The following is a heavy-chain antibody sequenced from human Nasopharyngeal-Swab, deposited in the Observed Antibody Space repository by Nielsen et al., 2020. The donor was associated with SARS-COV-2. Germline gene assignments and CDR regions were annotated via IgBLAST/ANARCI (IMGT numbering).Heavy chain of an antibody. CDR2: ISSNGGST. Sequence: GGFLRLSCSASGFTFSSYAMHWVRQAPGKGLEYVSAISSNGGSTYYADSVKGRFTISRDNSKNTLYLQMSSLRAEDTAVYYCVKAVGSYMYYFDYWGQGTLVTVSS. V-gene: IGHV3-64D*08. CDR1: GFTFSSYA. J-gene: IGHJ4*02. D-gene: IGHD1-26*01. CDR3: VKAVGSYMYYFDY.